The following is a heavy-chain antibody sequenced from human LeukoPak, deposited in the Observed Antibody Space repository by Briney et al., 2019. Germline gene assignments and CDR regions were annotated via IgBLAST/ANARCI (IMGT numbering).Heavy chain of an antibody. CDR3: ARDISDFWRGTASLYYYYGMDV. D-gene: IGHD3-3*01. V-gene: IGHV1-18*01. CDR2: ISAYNGNT. CDR1: GYTFTSYG. Sequence: ASVKVSCKASGYTFTSYGISWVRQAPGQGLEWMGWISAYNGNTNYAQKLQGRVTMTTDTSTSTAYMELRSLRSDDTAVYYCARDISDFWRGTASLYYYYGMDVWGQGTTVTVSS. J-gene: IGHJ6*02.